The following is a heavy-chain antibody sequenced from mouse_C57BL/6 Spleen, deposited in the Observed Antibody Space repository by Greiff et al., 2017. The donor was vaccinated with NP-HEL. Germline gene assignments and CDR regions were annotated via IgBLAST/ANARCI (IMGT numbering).Heavy chain of an antibody. Sequence: VHVKQSGAELVRPGASVKLSCTASGFNIKDYYMHWVKQRPEQGLEWIGRIDPEDGDTEYAPKFQGKATMTADTSSNTAYLQLSSLTSEDTAVYYCTTVVAGWYFDVWGTGTTVTVSS. CDR1: GFNIKDYY. V-gene: IGHV14-1*01. J-gene: IGHJ1*03. CDR2: IDPEDGDT. CDR3: TTVVAGWYFDV. D-gene: IGHD1-1*01.